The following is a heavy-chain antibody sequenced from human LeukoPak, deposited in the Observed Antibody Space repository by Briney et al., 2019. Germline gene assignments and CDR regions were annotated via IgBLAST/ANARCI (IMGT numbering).Heavy chain of an antibody. CDR1: GGSISGYY. J-gene: IGHJ6*03. CDR2: ISYSGST. Sequence: SETLSLTCTVSGGSISGYYWNWIRQPPGKGLEWIGYISYSGSTNYNPSLKSRVTISVDTSKNQFSLKLHSVTAADTAVYYCARGGYYYLDVWGRGTTVTVSS. CDR3: ARGGYYYLDV. V-gene: IGHV4-59*01.